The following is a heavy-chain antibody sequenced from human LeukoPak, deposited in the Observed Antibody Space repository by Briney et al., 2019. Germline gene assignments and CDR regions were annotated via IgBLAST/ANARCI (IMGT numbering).Heavy chain of an antibody. CDR2: IRYDGSNK. V-gene: IGHV3-30*02. CDR1: GFTFRNYG. CDR3: AKDRLSYYDSSGYYPFDY. D-gene: IGHD3-22*01. Sequence: GGSLRLSCAASGFTFRNYGMHWVRQAPGKGLEWVAFIRYDGSNKYYADSVKGRFTISRDNSKNTLYLQMNSLRAEDTAVYYCAKDRLSYYDSSGYYPFDYWGQGTLVTVSS. J-gene: IGHJ4*02.